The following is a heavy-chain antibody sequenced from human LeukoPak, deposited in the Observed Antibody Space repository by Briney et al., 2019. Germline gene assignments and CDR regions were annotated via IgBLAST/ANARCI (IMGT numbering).Heavy chain of an antibody. D-gene: IGHD3-10*01. J-gene: IGHJ4*02. CDR3: ARGWYYYGSGSPSLN. CDR2: INHSGST. V-gene: IGHV4-34*01. Sequence: AETLSLTCAVYGGPFSGYYWSWIRRPPGEGLEWIGEINHSGSTNYNPSLKSRVTISVDTSKNQFSLKLSSVTAADTAVYYCARGWYYYGSGSPSLNWGQGTLVTVSS. CDR1: GGPFSGYY.